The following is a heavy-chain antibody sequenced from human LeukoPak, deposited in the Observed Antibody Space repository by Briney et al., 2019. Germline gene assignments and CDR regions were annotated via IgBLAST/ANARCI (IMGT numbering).Heavy chain of an antibody. V-gene: IGHV4-59*01. CDR3: ARDQASNWFDP. Sequence: PSETLSLTCTVSGGSISSYYWSWIRQPPGKGLEWIGYIYYSGGTNYNPSLKSRVTISVDTSKNQFSLKLSSVTAADTAVYYCARDQASNWFDPWGQGTLVTVSS. CDR1: GGSISSYY. CDR2: IYYSGGT. J-gene: IGHJ5*02.